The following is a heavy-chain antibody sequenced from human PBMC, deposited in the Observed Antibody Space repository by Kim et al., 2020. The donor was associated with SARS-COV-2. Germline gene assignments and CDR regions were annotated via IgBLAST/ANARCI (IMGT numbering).Heavy chain of an antibody. J-gene: IGHJ4*02. D-gene: IGHD2-8*01. V-gene: IGHV3-23*01. Sequence: YEGTMKGRFTISRDNSKNTLYLQMNSLRAEDTAMYYCAEKYCTNSECYYDYWGQGTLVTVSS. CDR3: AEKYCTNSECYYDY.